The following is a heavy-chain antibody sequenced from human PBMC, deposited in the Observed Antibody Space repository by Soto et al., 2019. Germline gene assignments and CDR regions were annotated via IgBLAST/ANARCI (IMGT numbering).Heavy chain of an antibody. D-gene: IGHD1-20*01. V-gene: IGHV3-23*01. CDR1: EFTFSSYA. Sequence: EVQLLESGGGLVQPGGSLRLSCAASEFTFSSYAMGWVRQAPGKGLQWVSSISGGGDTTYDADSVKGRFTISRDNSKNTLNLQMISLRAEDTAVYYCAKDNWSGGGYYGMDVWGQGTTVTVSS. CDR3: AKDNWSGGGYYGMDV. J-gene: IGHJ6*02. CDR2: ISGGGDTT.